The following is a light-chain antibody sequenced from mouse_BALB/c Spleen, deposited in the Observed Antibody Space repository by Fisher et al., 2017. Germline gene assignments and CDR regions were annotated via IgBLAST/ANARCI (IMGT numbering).Light chain of an antibody. V-gene: IGKV4-74*01. CDR1: SSVSSNY. J-gene: IGKJ4*01. CDR3: HQYHRSPFT. CDR2: STS. Sequence: IVMTQTPAIMSASPGEKVTMTCRASSSVSSNYLHWYQQKPGFSPKLWIYSTSNLASGVPARFSGSGSGTSYSLTISSMEAEDAATYYCHQYHRSPFTFGSGTKLEIK.